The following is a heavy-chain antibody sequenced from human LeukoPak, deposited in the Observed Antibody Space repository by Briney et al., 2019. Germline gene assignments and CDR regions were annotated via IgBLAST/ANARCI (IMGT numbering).Heavy chain of an antibody. D-gene: IGHD2-15*01. CDR1: GGSISSGDYY. Sequence: SQTLSLTCTVSGGSISSGDYYWSWIRQPPGEGLEWIGYIYYSGSTYYNPSLKSRVTISVDTSKNQFSLKLSSVTAADTAVYYCARGHCSGGSCYLYYYYMDVWGKGTTVTVSS. V-gene: IGHV4-30-4*08. CDR3: ARGHCSGGSCYLYYYYMDV. J-gene: IGHJ6*03. CDR2: IYYSGST.